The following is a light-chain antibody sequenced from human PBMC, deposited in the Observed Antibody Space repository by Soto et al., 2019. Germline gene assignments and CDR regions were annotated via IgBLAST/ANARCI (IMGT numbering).Light chain of an antibody. Sequence: EIVMTQSPATLSVSPGERATLSCRASQSVSSNLAGYQQKPGQAPRLLIYGASTRATGIPARFSGSGSGTEFTLTISSLQSEDFAVYYCQQYNNWLQGTCGQGTKVEIK. CDR1: QSVSSN. CDR3: QQYNNWLQGT. J-gene: IGKJ1*01. CDR2: GAS. V-gene: IGKV3-15*01.